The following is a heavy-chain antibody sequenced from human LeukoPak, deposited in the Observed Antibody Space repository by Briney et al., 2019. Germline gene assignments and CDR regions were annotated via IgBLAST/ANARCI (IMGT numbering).Heavy chain of an antibody. Sequence: PGGSLRLSCAASGFTFSSYSMNWVRQAPGKGLAWVSSISSSSCYIYYADSVKGRFTISRDNAKNSLYLQMNSLRAEDTAVYYCARDWTYNWNYVVDYWGQGTLVTVSS. J-gene: IGHJ4*02. V-gene: IGHV3-21*01. D-gene: IGHD1-7*01. CDR3: ARDWTYNWNYVVDY. CDR2: ISSSSCYI. CDR1: GFTFSSYS.